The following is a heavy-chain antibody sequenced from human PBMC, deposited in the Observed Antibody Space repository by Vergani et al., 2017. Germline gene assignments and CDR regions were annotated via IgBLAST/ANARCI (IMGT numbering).Heavy chain of an antibody. CDR3: ASDFPWDYDIITGPLGYFYAMDV. CDR2: ISGFSGDT. Sequence: QSQLVQSGAEVRKPGASLKVSCKSFNYTFRSFGITWVRQAPGQGLEWMGWISGFSGDTNYAQKFQDRVTMTTYTSTAKAYMEFRNLRSDDTAVYYCASDFPWDYDIITGPLGYFYAMDVWGQGTAVTVS. J-gene: IGHJ6*02. CDR1: NYTFRSFG. D-gene: IGHD3-9*01. V-gene: IGHV1-18*01.